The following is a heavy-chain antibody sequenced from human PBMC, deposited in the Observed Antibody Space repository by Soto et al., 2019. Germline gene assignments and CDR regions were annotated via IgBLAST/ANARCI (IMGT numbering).Heavy chain of an antibody. CDR1: GYNFSHYW. CDR2: IFPGDSDT. D-gene: IGHD6-13*01. Sequence: PGESLTIYCTCRGYNFSHYWIGWVRQMPGKGLEWMGMIFPGDSDTKNSPSLQGQITMSVDKSDSSAYLQWRSLKASDTAMYYCAAGYTTGPDAFDIWGQGTMVTVSS. V-gene: IGHV5-51*01. J-gene: IGHJ3*02. CDR3: AAGYTTGPDAFDI.